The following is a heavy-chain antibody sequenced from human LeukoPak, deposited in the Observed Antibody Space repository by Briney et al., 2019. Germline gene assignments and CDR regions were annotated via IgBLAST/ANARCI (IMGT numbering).Heavy chain of an antibody. V-gene: IGHV4-39*01. D-gene: IGHD3-22*01. CDR3: ARGVTMIVVVIHDWYFDL. CDR1: GGSISSSSYY. CDR2: IYYSGRT. J-gene: IGHJ2*01. Sequence: ASGTLSLTCTVSGGSISSSSYYWGWIRQPPGKGLEWIGNIYYSGRTYYNPSLKSRVTISVDTPKNQFSLKLSSVTAADTAVYYCARGVTMIVVVIHDWYFDLWGRGTLVTVSS.